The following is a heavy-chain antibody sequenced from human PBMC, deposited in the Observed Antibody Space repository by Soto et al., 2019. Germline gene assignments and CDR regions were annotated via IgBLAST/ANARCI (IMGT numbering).Heavy chain of an antibody. CDR2: IYYSGNT. Sequence: PSETQSLTRTVSGVYVGYGDSYLSWIRQAQGKGLEWIGYIYYSGNTYYNPSLKSRVSISIDTSKSQFSLQLSSVTAADTAVYYCARLFAYYDKEPGAFDIWGQGTMFTV. J-gene: IGHJ3*02. CDR1: GVYVGYGDSY. V-gene: IGHV4-30-4*01. CDR3: ARLFAYYDKEPGAFDI. D-gene: IGHD3-22*01.